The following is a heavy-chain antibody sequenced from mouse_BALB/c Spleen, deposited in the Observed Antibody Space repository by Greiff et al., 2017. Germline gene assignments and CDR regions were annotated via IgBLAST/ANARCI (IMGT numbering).Heavy chain of an antibody. CDR1: GYSFTGYF. CDR3: ARGDGNSAWFAY. Sequence: EVQLQQSGPELVKPGASVKISCKASGYSFTGYFMNWVMQSHGKSLEWIGRINPYNGDTFYNQKFKGKATLTVDKSSSTAHMELRSLASEDSAVYYCARGDGNSAWFAYWGQGTLVTVSA. CDR2: INPYNGDT. J-gene: IGHJ3*01. V-gene: IGHV1-20*02. D-gene: IGHD2-1*01.